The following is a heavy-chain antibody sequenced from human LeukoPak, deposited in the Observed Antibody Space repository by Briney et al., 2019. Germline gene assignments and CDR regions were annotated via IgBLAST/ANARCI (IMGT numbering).Heavy chain of an antibody. D-gene: IGHD3-22*01. V-gene: IGHV3-30-3*01. J-gene: IGHJ4*02. CDR1: GFTFSSYA. Sequence: GRSLRLSCAASGFTFSSYAMHWVRQAPGKGLEWVAVISYDGSNKYYADSVKGRFTISRDNSKNTLYLQMNSLRDEDTAVYYCARVAMSDSSGYCDYWGQGTLVTVSS. CDR3: ARVAMSDSSGYCDY. CDR2: ISYDGSNK.